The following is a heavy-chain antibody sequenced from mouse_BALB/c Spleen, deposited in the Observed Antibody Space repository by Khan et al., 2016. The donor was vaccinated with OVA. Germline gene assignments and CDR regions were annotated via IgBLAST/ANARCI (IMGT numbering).Heavy chain of an antibody. V-gene: IGHV3-1*02. CDR2: IHYSGGT. J-gene: IGHJ3*01. CDR1: GYSITSGYS. CDR3: TRVFSYGSSFSD. Sequence: EVQLVESGPDLVKPSQSLSLTCTVTGYSITSGYSWHWIRQFPGNKLEWMGYIHYSGGTDYNPSLKSRISITRNPSKNQFFLQLNSVTAEDTATYFCTRVFSYGSSFSDWGQGTLVTVSA. D-gene: IGHD1-1*01.